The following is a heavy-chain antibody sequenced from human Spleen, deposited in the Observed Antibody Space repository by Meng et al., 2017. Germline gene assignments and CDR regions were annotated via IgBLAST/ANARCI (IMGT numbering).Heavy chain of an antibody. CDR2: IKQDGSEK. CDR3: ARLTGRGFDY. D-gene: IGHD7-27*01. Sequence: ESLKISCAASGFTFSSYWMSWVRQAPGKGLEWVANIKQDGSEKYYVDSVKGRFTISRDNAKNSLYLQMNSLRAEDTAVYYCARLTGRGFDYWGQGTLVTVSS. CDR1: GFTFSSYW. V-gene: IGHV3-7*01. J-gene: IGHJ4*02.